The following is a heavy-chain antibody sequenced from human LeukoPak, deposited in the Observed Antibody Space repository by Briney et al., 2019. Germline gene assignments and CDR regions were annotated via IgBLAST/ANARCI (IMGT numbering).Heavy chain of an antibody. J-gene: IGHJ4*02. Sequence: AGSLRLSCAASGFTFSSYSMNWVRQAPGKGLEWVSSISSSSSYIYYADSVKGRFTISRDNAKNSLYLQMNSLRAEDTAVYYCARDYYDSSGYSAFGYWGQGTLVTVSS. D-gene: IGHD3-22*01. CDR1: GFTFSSYS. V-gene: IGHV3-21*01. CDR2: ISSSSSYI. CDR3: ARDYYDSSGYSAFGY.